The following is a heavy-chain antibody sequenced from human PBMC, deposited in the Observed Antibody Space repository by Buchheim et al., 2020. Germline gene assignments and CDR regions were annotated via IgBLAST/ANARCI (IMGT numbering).Heavy chain of an antibody. V-gene: IGHV1-46*01. CDR3: TRDSRGWYGGLGYYFDY. CDR1: GYTFTNYY. CDR2: INPTGGST. D-gene: IGHD6-19*01. Sequence: QVQLVQSGAEVKKPGALVKLSCKASGYTFTNYYMHWVRQAPGQGLEWMGIINPTGGSTTYAQKFQGRVILTRDTSTSTVYMELRSLRSEDTAVYFCTRDSRGWYGGLGYYFDYWGRGTL. J-gene: IGHJ4*02.